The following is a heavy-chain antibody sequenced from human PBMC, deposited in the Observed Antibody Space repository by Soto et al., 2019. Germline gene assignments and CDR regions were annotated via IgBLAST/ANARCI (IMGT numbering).Heavy chain of an antibody. Sequence: PGGSLRLSCSASGVSFSNYAFYWVRQAPGNGLHFASAIGANAGVTYYADSVKDRFTISRDNSKNTLYLQVIGLRAEDTAVYYCVKGTEKYYHHVMDVLGQGTTVTVSS. CDR3: VKGTEKYYHHVMDV. CDR1: GVSFSNYA. CDR2: IGANAGVT. V-gene: IGHV3-64D*06. J-gene: IGHJ6*02.